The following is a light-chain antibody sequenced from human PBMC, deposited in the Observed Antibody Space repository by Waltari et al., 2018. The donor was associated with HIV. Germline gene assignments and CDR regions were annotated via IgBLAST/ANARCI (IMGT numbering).Light chain of an antibody. Sequence: IVMTQSPATLFVTQGEPATLSCRASQDGSYNVDWYQQRPGQAPRLLIYDASSRDSGLPDRFSGSGSGTEFTLTISSLQSEDVASYYCQQYNYWPPETFGQGTKLEMK. CDR2: DAS. CDR1: QDGSYN. J-gene: IGKJ2*01. CDR3: QQYNYWPPET. V-gene: IGKV3-15*01.